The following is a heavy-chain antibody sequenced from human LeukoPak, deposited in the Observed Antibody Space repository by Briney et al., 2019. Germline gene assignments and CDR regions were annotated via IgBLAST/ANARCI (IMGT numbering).Heavy chain of an antibody. V-gene: IGHV3-74*01. Sequence: PGRSLRLSCADSGFTYSSYWMQWVRQVPGKELVWVARINPGGSSITYAASVKGRFTISRDNAKNTLYLQMDSLRAEDTGVYYCARSNQADDYWGQGTLVTVSS. CDR1: GFTYSSYW. D-gene: IGHD1-14*01. CDR3: ARSNQADDY. J-gene: IGHJ4*02. CDR2: INPGGSSI.